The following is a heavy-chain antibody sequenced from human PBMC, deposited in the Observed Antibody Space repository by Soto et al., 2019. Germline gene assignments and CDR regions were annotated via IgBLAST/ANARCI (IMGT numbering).Heavy chain of an antibody. V-gene: IGHV5-10-1*01. CDR2: IDPSDSYT. D-gene: IGHD4-17*01. CDR3: AIMTTVTTRRMKDWFDP. J-gene: IGHJ5*02. Sequence: LGESLKISCKGSGYSFTSYWISWVRQMPGKGLEWMGRIDPSDSYTNYSPSFQGHVTISADKSISTAYLQWSSLKASDTAMYYCAIMTTVTTRRMKDWFDPWGQGTLVTVSS. CDR1: GYSFTSYW.